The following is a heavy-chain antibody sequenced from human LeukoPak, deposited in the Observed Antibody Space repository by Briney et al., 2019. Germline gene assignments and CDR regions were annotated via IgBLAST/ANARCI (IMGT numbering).Heavy chain of an antibody. CDR1: GGSISSGSYY. J-gene: IGHJ6*03. CDR2: IYTSGST. CDR3: ARDRPTYCSSTSCYREYYYYYMDV. Sequence: SETLSLTCTVSGGSISSGSYYWSWIRQPAGKGLEWIGRIYTSGSTNYNPSLKSRVTISVDTSKNQFSLKLSSVTAADTAVYYCARDRPTYCSSTSCYREYYYYYMDVWGKGTTVTISS. V-gene: IGHV4-61*02. D-gene: IGHD2-2*01.